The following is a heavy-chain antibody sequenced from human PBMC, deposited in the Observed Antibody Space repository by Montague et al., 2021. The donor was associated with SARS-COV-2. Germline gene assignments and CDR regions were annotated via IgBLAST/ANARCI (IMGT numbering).Heavy chain of an antibody. V-gene: IGHV4-59*01. Sequence: SETLSLTCTVSGGSTSNYFWNWVRQVPGKGLEWIAYISHSGTTNYNPSLRRRVTISIDRSNNQFSLKLNSVTAADTAVYYCARDVRPWDYGMDVWGQGTKVTVSS. CDR3: ARDVRPWDYGMDV. CDR2: ISHSGTT. D-gene: IGHD2/OR15-2a*01. J-gene: IGHJ6*02. CDR1: GGSTSNYF.